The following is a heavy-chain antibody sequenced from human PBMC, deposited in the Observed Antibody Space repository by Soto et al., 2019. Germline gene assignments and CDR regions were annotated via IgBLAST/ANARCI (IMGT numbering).Heavy chain of an antibody. V-gene: IGHV4-34*01. CDR1: GGSFSGYY. J-gene: IGHJ5*02. Sequence: SETLSLTCAVYGGSFSGYYWSWIRQPPGKGLEWIGEINHSGSTNYNPSLKSRVTISVDTSKNQFSLKLSSVTAADTAVYYCARARSSWYSCIDPWGQGTLVTVSS. D-gene: IGHD6-13*01. CDR3: ARARSSWYSCIDP. CDR2: INHSGST.